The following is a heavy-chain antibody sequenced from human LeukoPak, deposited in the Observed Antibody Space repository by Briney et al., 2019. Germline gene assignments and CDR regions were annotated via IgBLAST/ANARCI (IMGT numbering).Heavy chain of an antibody. J-gene: IGHJ4*02. D-gene: IGHD6-13*01. Sequence: SETLSLTCTVSGGSISSYYWSWIRQPAGKGLEWIGRIYASGSTNYNPSLKSRVTMSVDTSKNQFSLKLSSVTAADTAVYYCAREEGDGQQLVYGHWGQGTLVTASS. CDR2: IYASGST. CDR3: AREEGDGQQLVYGH. V-gene: IGHV4-4*07. CDR1: GGSISSYY.